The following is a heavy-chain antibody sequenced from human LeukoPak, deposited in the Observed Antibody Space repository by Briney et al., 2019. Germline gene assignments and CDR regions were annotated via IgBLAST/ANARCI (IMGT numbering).Heavy chain of an antibody. D-gene: IGHD2-15*01. CDR1: GGTFSSYA. Sequence: GASVKVSCKASGGTFSSYAISWVRQAPGQGLEWMGRIISIFGTANYAQKFQGRVTITTDESTSTAYMELSSLRSEDTAVYYCASAALGYCSGGSCYSHYYYYMDVWGKGTTVTLSS. J-gene: IGHJ6*03. V-gene: IGHV1-69*05. CDR2: IISIFGTA. CDR3: ASAALGYCSGGSCYSHYYYYMDV.